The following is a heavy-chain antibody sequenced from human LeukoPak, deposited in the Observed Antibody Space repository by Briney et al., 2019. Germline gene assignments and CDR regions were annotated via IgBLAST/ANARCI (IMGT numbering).Heavy chain of an antibody. CDR1: GGSISSYY. J-gene: IGHJ5*02. CDR2: IYYSGST. D-gene: IGHD5-18*01. Sequence: SETLSLTCTVSGGSISSYYWSWIRQPPGKGLEWIGYIYYSGSTNYNPSLKSRVTVSVDTSKNQFSLKLSSVTAADTAVYYCARDPFYNTAMAPGWFDPWGQGTLVTVSS. CDR3: ARDPFYNTAMAPGWFDP. V-gene: IGHV4-59*12.